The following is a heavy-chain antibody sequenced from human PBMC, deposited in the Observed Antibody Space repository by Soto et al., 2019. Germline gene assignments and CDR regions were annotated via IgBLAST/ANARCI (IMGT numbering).Heavy chain of an antibody. J-gene: IGHJ4*02. V-gene: IGHV1-58*01. CDR2: IVVGSGNT. Sequence: SVKVSCKASGFTFTSSAVQWVRQARGQRLGWIGWIVVGSGNTNYAQKFQERVTITRDMSTSTAYMELSSLRSEDTAVYYCAALGIVGATTGGYWGQGTLVTVSS. CDR3: AALGIVGATTGGY. CDR1: GFTFTSSA. D-gene: IGHD1-26*01.